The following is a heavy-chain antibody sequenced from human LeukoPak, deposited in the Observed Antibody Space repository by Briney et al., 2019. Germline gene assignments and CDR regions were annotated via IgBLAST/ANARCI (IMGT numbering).Heavy chain of an antibody. D-gene: IGHD2-15*01. J-gene: IGHJ6*03. CDR1: GGSFSGYY. Sequence: SETLSLTCAVYGGSFSGYYWSWIRQPPGKGLEWIGEINHSGSTNYNPSLKSRVTISVDTSKNQFSLKLSSVTAADTAVYYCAREVAATPGYYYYYYYMDVWGKGTTVTVSS. CDR3: AREVAATPGYYYYYYYMDV. V-gene: IGHV4-34*01. CDR2: INHSGST.